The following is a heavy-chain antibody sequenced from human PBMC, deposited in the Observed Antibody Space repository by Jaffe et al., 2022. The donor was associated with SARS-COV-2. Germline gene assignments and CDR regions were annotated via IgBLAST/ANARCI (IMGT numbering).Heavy chain of an antibody. D-gene: IGHD3-10*01. Sequence: QVQLQQWGAGLLKPSETLSLTCAVYGGSFSGYYWSWIRQPPGKGLEWIGEINHSGSTNYNPSLKSRVTISVDTSKNQFSLKLSSVTAADTAVYYCARPTASVEGSGTRPSWFDPWGQGTLVTVSS. CDR1: GGSFSGYY. CDR2: INHSGST. V-gene: IGHV4-34*01. CDR3: ARPTASVEGSGTRPSWFDP. J-gene: IGHJ5*02.